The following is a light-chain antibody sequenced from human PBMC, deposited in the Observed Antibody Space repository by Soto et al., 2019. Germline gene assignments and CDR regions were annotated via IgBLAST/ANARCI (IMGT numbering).Light chain of an antibody. CDR3: QQSFSIPLT. V-gene: IGKV1-39*01. J-gene: IGKJ4*01. Sequence: DIQITKSPSSLSASVGDRVTITCRSSQRISKYLNWYQQKPGKAPKLLIYGASSLQSGVPSRFSGSGSGTEFALTISSLQREDFATYFCQQSFSIPLTLGGGTKV. CDR2: GAS. CDR1: QRISKY.